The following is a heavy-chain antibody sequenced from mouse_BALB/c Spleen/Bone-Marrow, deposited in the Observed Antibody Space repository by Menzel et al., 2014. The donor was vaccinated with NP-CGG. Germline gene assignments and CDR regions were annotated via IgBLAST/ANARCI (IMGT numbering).Heavy chain of an antibody. V-gene: IGHV3-6*02. D-gene: IGHD2-10*02. J-gene: IGHJ2*01. CDR2: ISYDGNN. Sequence: ESGPGLVKPSQSLSLTCSVTGYSITSGYYWNWIRQFPGNKLEWMGYISYDGNNNYNPSLKNRISITRDTSKNQFFLKLNSVTTEDTATYYCARRGYGNLDYWGQGTTPAVSS. CDR1: GYSITSGYY. CDR3: ARRGYGNLDY.